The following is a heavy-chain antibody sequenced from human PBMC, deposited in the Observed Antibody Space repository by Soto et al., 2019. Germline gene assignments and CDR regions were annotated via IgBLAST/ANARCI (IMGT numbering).Heavy chain of an antibody. J-gene: IGHJ6*02. V-gene: IGHV3-30-3*01. D-gene: IGHD2-2*01. Sequence: QVQLVESGGGVVQPGRSLRLSCAASGFTFSSYAMHWVRQAPGKGLEWVAVISYDGSNKYYADSVKGRFTISRDNSKNTLYLQMNSLRAEDTAVYYCARRYCSSTSCYSIGSNYGMDVWGQGTTVTVSS. CDR2: ISYDGSNK. CDR3: ARRYCSSTSCYSIGSNYGMDV. CDR1: GFTFSSYA.